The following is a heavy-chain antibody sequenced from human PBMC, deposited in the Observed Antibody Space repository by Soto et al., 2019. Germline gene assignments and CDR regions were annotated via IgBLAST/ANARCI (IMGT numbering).Heavy chain of an antibody. CDR1: GGTFSSYA. CDR3: ATGDMGVFGGVFPPSSYWGREV. J-gene: IGHJ6*04. Sequence: SVKVSCKASGGTFSSYAISWVRQAPGQGLEWMGGIIPIFGTANYAQKFQGRVTITADESTSTAYMELSSLRSEDTAVYYCATGDMGVFGGVFPPSSYWGREVGGKGTRAT. V-gene: IGHV1-69*13. CDR2: IIPIFGTA. D-gene: IGHD3-16*01.